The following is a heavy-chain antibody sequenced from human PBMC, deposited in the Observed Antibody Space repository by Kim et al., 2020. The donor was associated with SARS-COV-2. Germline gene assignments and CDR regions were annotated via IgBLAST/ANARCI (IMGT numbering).Heavy chain of an antibody. D-gene: IGHD3-10*01. CDR3: AKRWKYYYGSGSYVGGM. J-gene: IGHJ6*01. CDR1: GFTFSSYG. Sequence: GGSLRLSCAASGFTFSSYGMHWVRQAPGKGLEWVAVISYDGSNKYYADSVKGRFTISRDNSKNTLYLQMNSLRAEDTAVYYCAKRWKYYYGSGSYVGGM. CDR2: ISYDGSNK. V-gene: IGHV3-30*18.